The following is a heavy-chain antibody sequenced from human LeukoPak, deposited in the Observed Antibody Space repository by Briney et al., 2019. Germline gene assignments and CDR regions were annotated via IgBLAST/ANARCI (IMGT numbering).Heavy chain of an antibody. Sequence: GASVKVSCKASGYTSTVYFMHWVRQAPGQGLEWMGIINPSGGSTSYAQKFQGRVTMTRDTSTSTVYMELSSLRSEDTAVYHCARDLTHYDYVWGSSAYFDYWGQGTLVTVSS. J-gene: IGHJ4*02. CDR2: INPSGGST. CDR1: GYTSTVYF. D-gene: IGHD3-16*01. CDR3: ARDLTHYDYVWGSSAYFDY. V-gene: IGHV1-46*01.